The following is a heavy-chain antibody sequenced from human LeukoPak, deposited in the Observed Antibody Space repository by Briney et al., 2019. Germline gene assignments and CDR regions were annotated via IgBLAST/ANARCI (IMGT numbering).Heavy chain of an antibody. Sequence: GGSLRLSCVASGFTFINAWMSWVRQAPGKGLEWVGRIKSKTDGGTTDYAAPVKGRFTISRDDSKNTLYLQMNSLKTEDTAVYYCTTDGGSYQSWEAFDIWGQGTMVTVSS. CDR2: IKSKTDGGTT. CDR3: TTDGGSYQSWEAFDI. J-gene: IGHJ3*02. CDR1: GFTFINAW. D-gene: IGHD1-26*01. V-gene: IGHV3-15*01.